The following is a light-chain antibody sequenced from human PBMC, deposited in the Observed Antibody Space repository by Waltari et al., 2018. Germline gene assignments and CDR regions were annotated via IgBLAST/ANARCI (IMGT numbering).Light chain of an antibody. CDR2: DAS. CDR3: QHRANSWT. CDR1: QRLGSY. J-gene: IGKJ1*01. Sequence: EIVLTQSPATLSLSPGARATLSCRASQRLGSYLAWYQQTPGLPPRLLIYDASNRATGIPARFSGSGSGTDFTLTISSLEPEDFAVYFCQHRANSWTFGQGTKVEIK. V-gene: IGKV3-11*01.